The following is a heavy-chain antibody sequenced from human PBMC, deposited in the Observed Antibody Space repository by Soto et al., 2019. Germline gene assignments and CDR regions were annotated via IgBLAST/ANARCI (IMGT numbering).Heavy chain of an antibody. Sequence: QVQLQESGPGLVKPSQTLSVTCTVSGDSISSGDYYWTWIRPFPGRGLEWIGHISTNGFPYYSQSLKSRLRISLDTSKNLFSLQLSSVTAADAAVYYCARDSPRDVSAGSGYFKEVWGRGTTVTVSS. CDR3: ARDSPRDVSAGSGYFKEV. V-gene: IGHV4-31*03. D-gene: IGHD2-15*01. CDR1: GDSISSGDYY. CDR2: ISTNGFP. J-gene: IGHJ6*02.